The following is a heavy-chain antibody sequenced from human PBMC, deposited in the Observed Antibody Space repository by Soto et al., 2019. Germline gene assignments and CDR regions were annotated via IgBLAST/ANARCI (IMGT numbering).Heavy chain of an antibody. V-gene: IGHV3-30-3*01. CDR3: GRGRQAYYYYYGMDV. Sequence: QVQLVESGGGVVQPGRSLRLSCAASGFTFSSYAMHWVRQAPGKGLEWVAVISYDGSNKYYADSVKGRFTISRDNSKNTLYLQMNSLRAEDTAVYYCGRGRQAYYYYYGMDVWGQGTTVTVSS. CDR2: ISYDGSNK. J-gene: IGHJ6*02. CDR1: GFTFSSYA.